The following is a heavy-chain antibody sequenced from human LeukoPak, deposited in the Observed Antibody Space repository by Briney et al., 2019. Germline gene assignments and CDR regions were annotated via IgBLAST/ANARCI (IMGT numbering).Heavy chain of an antibody. CDR3: ARHSGYNLLTRASVAFDI. D-gene: IGHD5-24*01. CDR2: IYYTGKT. CDR1: GGSISSGGYY. J-gene: IGHJ3*02. Sequence: SETLSLTCTVSGGSISSGGYYWTWIRQHPGKGLEWIGYIYYTGKTSYNPSLKSRLTISLDTSKNQFSLKLNSVTAADTAVYYCARHSGYNLLTRASVAFDIWGQGTMVTVSS. V-gene: IGHV4-31*03.